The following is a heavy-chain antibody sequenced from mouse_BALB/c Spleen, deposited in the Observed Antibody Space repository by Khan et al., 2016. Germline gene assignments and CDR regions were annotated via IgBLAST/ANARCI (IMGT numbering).Heavy chain of an antibody. Sequence: VQLQQPGAELVRPGALVKLSCKASGFNIKDYYMHWVKQRPEQGLEWIGWIDPENGNTIYDPKFQGKASITADTSSNTAYLQLSSLTSEDTAVYYCALYYYGSSEYYFDYWGQGTTLTVSS. D-gene: IGHD1-1*01. V-gene: IGHV14-1*02. CDR1: GFNIKDYY. CDR2: IDPENGNT. CDR3: ALYYYGSSEYYFDY. J-gene: IGHJ2*01.